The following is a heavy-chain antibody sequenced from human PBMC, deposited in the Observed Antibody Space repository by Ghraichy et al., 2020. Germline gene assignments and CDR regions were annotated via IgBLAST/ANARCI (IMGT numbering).Heavy chain of an antibody. CDR3: ARGAWWFGESNLDVFDI. D-gene: IGHD3-10*01. CDR2: INYSGST. V-gene: IGHV4-31*03. J-gene: IGHJ3*02. Sequence: SETLSLTCTVSGGSIRSGGYYWSWIRQHPGKGLAWIGYINYSGSTYYNPPLKSRVTISVDTSKNQFSLKLGSVTAADTALYYCARGAWWFGESNLDVFDIWGQGTMVTVS. CDR1: GGSIRSGGYY.